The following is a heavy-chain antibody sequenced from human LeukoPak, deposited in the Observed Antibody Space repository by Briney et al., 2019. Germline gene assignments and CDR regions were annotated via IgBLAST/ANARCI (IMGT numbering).Heavy chain of an antibody. D-gene: IGHD3-10*01. J-gene: IGHJ4*02. CDR3: ARASFVSGKYYFDY. V-gene: IGHV3-9*01. Sequence: GGSLRLSCAASGFTFDDYAMHWVRQAPGKGLEWVSGISWNSGSIGYADSVKGRFTISRDNAKNSLYLQMNSLRAEDTAVYYCARASFVSGKYYFDYWGQGTLVTVSS. CDR2: ISWNSGSI. CDR1: GFTFDDYA.